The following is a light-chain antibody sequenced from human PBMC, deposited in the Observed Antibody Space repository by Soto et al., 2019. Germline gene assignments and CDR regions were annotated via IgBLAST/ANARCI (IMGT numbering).Light chain of an antibody. CDR2: AAS. CDR3: QQANRFPIT. Sequence: DIQMTQSPSSVSASVGDRVTITCRASQGISSWLVWYQQKPGKAPKLLIYAASRLQSGVPSRFSGSGFGTDFTLTISNLQPEDFATYYCQQANRFPITFGQGTRLEIK. J-gene: IGKJ5*01. V-gene: IGKV1-12*01. CDR1: QGISSW.